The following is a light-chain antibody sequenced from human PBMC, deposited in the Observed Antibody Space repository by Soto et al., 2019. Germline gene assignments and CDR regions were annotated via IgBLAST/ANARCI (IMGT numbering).Light chain of an antibody. CDR2: SNN. Sequence: QSVLTQPPSASGTPGQRVTISCSGSSSNIGNNTVNWYQQLPGTAPKLLIYSNNQRPSGVPDRFSGSKSGTSASLAISGLQSEDEADYYCAAWQDSLNGYVFGSGTKLTV. CDR3: AAWQDSLNGYV. CDR1: SSNIGNNT. J-gene: IGLJ1*01. V-gene: IGLV1-44*01.